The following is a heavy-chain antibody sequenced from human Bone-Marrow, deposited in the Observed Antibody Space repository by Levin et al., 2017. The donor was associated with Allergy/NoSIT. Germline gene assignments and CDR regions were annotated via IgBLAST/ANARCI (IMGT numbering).Heavy chain of an antibody. CDR3: ATVSQTFQFESGHFAFDL. J-gene: IGHJ4*02. CDR2: FDPEDAET. Sequence: GESLKISCKVSGYTLSDLSIHWVRQAPGKGPEWMGGFDPEDAETLYAQKFQGRVTMSEDTSTDTSYMELRSLRSEDTAVYYCATVSQTFQFESGHFAFDLWGQGTLVTVSS. V-gene: IGHV1-24*01. CDR1: GYTLSDLS. D-gene: IGHD3-3*01.